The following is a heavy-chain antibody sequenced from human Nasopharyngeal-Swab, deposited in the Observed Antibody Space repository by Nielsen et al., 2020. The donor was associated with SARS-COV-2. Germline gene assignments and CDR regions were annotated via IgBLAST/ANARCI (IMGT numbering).Heavy chain of an antibody. CDR2: IRGGGART. Sequence: GESLKISCAASGFTFSNYAMSWARRAPGKGPEWLSSIRGGGARTTYADSAKGRFTISRDNPKNTLYLQMSSLRVEGTAVYYCAAPGTRCSGDKCDMWVFDYWGQGTQVTVSS. D-gene: IGHD2-15*01. CDR3: AAPGTRCSGDKCDMWVFDY. CDR1: GFTFSNYA. J-gene: IGHJ4*02. V-gene: IGHV3-23*01.